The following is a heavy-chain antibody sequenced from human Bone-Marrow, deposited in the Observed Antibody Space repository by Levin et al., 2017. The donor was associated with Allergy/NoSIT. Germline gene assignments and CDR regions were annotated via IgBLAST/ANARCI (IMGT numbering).Heavy chain of an antibody. D-gene: IGHD6-13*01. Sequence: SVKVSCKGSGGTFSSYAISWVRQAPGQGLEWMGGIIPMFGTANYAQKFQGRVTITADESTSTAYMELSSLRSEDTAVYYCARRQSSPMEYYYYYMDVWGKGTTVTVSS. CDR1: GGTFSSYA. CDR2: IIPMFGTA. J-gene: IGHJ6*03. V-gene: IGHV1-69*13. CDR3: ARRQSSPMEYYYYYMDV.